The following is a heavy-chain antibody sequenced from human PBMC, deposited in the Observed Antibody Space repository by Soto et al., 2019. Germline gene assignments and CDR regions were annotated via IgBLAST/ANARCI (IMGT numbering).Heavy chain of an antibody. CDR2: IYYSGST. CDR3: AGLRYFDWLLDDY. J-gene: IGHJ4*02. D-gene: IGHD3-9*01. V-gene: IGHV4-31*03. Sequence: SETLSLTCTVSGGSISSGGYYWSWIRQHPGKGLEWIGYIYYSGSTYYNPSLKSRVTISVDTSKNQFSLKLSSVTAADTAVYYCAGLRYFDWLLDDYWGQGTLVTVSS. CDR1: GGSISSGGYY.